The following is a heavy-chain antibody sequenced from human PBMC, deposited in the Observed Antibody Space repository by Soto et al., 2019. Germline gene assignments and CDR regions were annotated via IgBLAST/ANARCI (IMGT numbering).Heavy chain of an antibody. CDR3: ARDYCVRSGGSAYYYYYGMDV. CDR2: SSSRYSTR. Sequence: GGSLSLACAASGFPFSSYEMNWVRQAPGKGLEWVSYSSSRYSTRYYADSVKGRFTISRDNAKNPLYLQLNSLRAEDTAVDYCARDYCVRSGGSAYYYYYGMDVWRGGTTVTVS. CDR1: GFPFSSYE. V-gene: IGHV3-48*03. D-gene: IGHD2-15*01. J-gene: IGHJ6*02.